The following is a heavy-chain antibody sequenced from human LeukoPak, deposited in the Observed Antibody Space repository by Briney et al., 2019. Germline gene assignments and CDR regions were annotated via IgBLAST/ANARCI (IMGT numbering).Heavy chain of an antibody. CDR3: AKGDTSGWYGNFDY. V-gene: IGHV3-9*01. J-gene: IGHJ4*02. Sequence: PGGSLRLSCAASGFTFDDYAMPWVRQAPGKGLEWVSGISWNSGSIAYADSVKGRFTISRDNAKKFLYLQMNSLRPEDTALYYCAKGDTSGWYGNFDYWGQGTLVTVSS. CDR1: GFTFDDYA. D-gene: IGHD6-19*01. CDR2: ISWNSGSI.